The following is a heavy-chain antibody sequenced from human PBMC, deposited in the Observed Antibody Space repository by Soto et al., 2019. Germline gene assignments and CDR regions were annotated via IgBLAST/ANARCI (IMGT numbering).Heavy chain of an antibody. V-gene: IGHV1-46*02. D-gene: IGHD2-21*02. J-gene: IGHJ4*02. CDR2: IHPSGGGS. Sequence: GASVKVSCKPSGYTLNTYYLHWVRQAPGQGLEWTGIIHPSGGGSTYAQKFLGRVTMTRDTSTSTVFMELSSLRSADTAVYYCARGGHIAVVTASFDYWGQGTLVTVSS. CDR3: ARGGHIAVVTASFDY. CDR1: GYTLNTYY.